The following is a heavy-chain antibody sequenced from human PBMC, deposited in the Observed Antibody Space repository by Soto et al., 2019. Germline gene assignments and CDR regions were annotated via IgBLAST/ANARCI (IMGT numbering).Heavy chain of an antibody. Sequence: PGESLKISCKGSGYSFTSYWIGWVRQMPGKSLEWMGIIYPGDSATRYSPSFQGQVTISADKSISTAYLQWSSLKASDTAMYYCARPLGYCSSTICSPIDYWGQGTLVTVSS. CDR1: GYSFTSYW. J-gene: IGHJ4*02. V-gene: IGHV5-51*01. CDR2: IYPGDSAT. CDR3: ARPLGYCSSTICSPIDY. D-gene: IGHD2-2*01.